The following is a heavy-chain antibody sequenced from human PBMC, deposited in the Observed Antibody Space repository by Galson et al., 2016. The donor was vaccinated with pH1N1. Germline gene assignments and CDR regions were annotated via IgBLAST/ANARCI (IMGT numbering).Heavy chain of an antibody. CDR1: RDTFINYA. D-gene: IGHD6-25*01. V-gene: IGHV1-69*10. Sequence: SVKVSCKASRDTFINYAFSWVRQAPGKGLERMGGIIPILGAPNYAQNFQGRVTISTDKSTTTAYMELTGLTSGDTAICYCARMSSGYNTIDSWGQGTLITVSS. J-gene: IGHJ4*02. CDR2: IIPILGAP. CDR3: ARMSSGYNTIDS.